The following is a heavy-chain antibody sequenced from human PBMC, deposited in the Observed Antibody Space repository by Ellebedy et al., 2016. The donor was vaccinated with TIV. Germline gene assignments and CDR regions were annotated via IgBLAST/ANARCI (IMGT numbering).Heavy chain of an antibody. J-gene: IGHJ4*02. D-gene: IGHD6-19*01. CDR3: ARDFILQAVAGTWGFDY. V-gene: IGHV3-21*01. Sequence: GESLKISCAASGFTFSSYSMNWVRQAPGKGLEWVSSISSSSSYIYYADSVKGRFTISRDNAKNSLYLQMNSLRAEDTAVYYCARDFILQAVAGTWGFDYWGQGTLVTVSS. CDR1: GFTFSSYS. CDR2: ISSSSSYI.